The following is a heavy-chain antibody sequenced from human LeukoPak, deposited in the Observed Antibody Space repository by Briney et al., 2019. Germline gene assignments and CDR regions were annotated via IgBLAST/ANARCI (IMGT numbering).Heavy chain of an antibody. J-gene: IGHJ4*02. CDR3: ARDPMVRGVIITSFDF. CDR1: GFTFSSYA. CDR2: ISYDGSNK. D-gene: IGHD3-10*01. V-gene: IGHV3-30-3*01. Sequence: GGSLRLSCAASGFTFSSYAMRWVRQAPGKGLEWVAVISYDGSNKYYADSVKGRFTISRDNSKNTLYLQMNSLRTEDTAVYYCARDPMVRGVIITSFDFWGQGTLVTVSS.